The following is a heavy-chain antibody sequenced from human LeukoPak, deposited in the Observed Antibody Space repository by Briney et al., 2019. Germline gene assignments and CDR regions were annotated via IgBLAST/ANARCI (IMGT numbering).Heavy chain of an antibody. V-gene: IGHV1-24*01. D-gene: IGHD3-3*01. CDR2: FEPEYGET. J-gene: IGHJ3*02. CDR1: GDTLNKIS. CDR3: ATLVLTSPIGAPGVDI. Sequence: ASVKVSCKVSGDTLNKISVHWVRQSPGKGLEWMGGFEPEYGETIYAQQLQGRVTLTEDTSTDTVYMELNSLRYEDTAVYYCATLVLTSPIGAPGVDIWGQGTMVTVSS.